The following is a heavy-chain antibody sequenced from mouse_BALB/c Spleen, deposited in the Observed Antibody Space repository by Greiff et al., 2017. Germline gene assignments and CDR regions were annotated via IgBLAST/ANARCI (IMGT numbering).Heavy chain of an antibody. J-gene: IGHJ3*01. Sequence: DVMLVESGGDLVKPGGSLKLSCAASGFTFSSYGMSWVRQTPDKRLEWVATISSGGSYTYYPDSVKGRFTISRDNAKNTLYLQMSSLKSEDTAMYYCARLYGNSFAYWGQGTLVTVSA. CDR3: ARLYGNSFAY. D-gene: IGHD2-1*01. V-gene: IGHV5-6*02. CDR1: GFTFSSYG. CDR2: ISSGGSYT.